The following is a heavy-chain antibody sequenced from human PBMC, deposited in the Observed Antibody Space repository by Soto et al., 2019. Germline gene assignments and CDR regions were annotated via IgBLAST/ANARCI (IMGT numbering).Heavy chain of an antibody. CDR2: INGDGSEK. D-gene: IGHD3-16*02. Sequence: EVQLVESGGGLVQPGGSLRLSCAASGFTFRSYWMNWVRQAPGRGLEWVANINGDGSEKTYVDSVKGRFTISRDNSKNTLYLQMNSLTTVDTAVYYCANDRIVGYFDYWGQGTLVTVSS. CDR3: ANDRIVGYFDY. CDR1: GFTFRSYW. V-gene: IGHV3-7*01. J-gene: IGHJ4*02.